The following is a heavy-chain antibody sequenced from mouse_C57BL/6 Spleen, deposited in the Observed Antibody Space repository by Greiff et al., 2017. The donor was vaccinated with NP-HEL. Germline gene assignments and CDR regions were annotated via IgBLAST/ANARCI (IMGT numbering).Heavy chain of an antibody. J-gene: IGHJ2*01. Sequence: VQLQQPGAELVRPGTSVKLSCKASGYTFTSYWMHWVKQRPGQGLEWIGEIDPSDSYTNYNQKFKGKATLTVDKSSSTAYMPRSSLTSEDSAVYYCAREGRERPDYWGQGTTLTVSS. CDR2: IDPSDSYT. D-gene: IGHD1-2*01. CDR3: AREGRERPDY. V-gene: IGHV1-59*01. CDR1: GYTFTSYW.